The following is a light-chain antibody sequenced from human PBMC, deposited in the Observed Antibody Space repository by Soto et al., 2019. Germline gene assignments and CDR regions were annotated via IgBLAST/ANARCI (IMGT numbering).Light chain of an antibody. CDR3: ASYTTTGTVL. CDR2: EVS. CDR1: SSDIGGYNS. J-gene: IGLJ2*01. Sequence: QSALTQPASVSGSPGQSITISCTGTSSDIGGYNSVSWFQQHPGKAPKLIIYEVSNRPSGVSNRFSGSKFDNTASLTISGLQAEYEADYYCASYTTTGTVLFGAGTKRTVL. V-gene: IGLV2-14*01.